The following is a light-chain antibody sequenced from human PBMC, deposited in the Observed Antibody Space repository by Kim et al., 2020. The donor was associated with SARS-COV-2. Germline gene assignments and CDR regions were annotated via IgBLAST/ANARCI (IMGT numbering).Light chain of an antibody. Sequence: AIQLTQSPSSLSASVGDRVTITCRASQDVRHAVAWYQQKPGKSLKSLIYDASALESGVPSRFSGSGFGTDFTLTISSLQPEDFATYYCQQFTSYPFTFGPGTTVDIK. CDR2: DAS. J-gene: IGKJ3*01. CDR3: QQFTSYPFT. V-gene: IGKV1-13*02. CDR1: QDVRHA.